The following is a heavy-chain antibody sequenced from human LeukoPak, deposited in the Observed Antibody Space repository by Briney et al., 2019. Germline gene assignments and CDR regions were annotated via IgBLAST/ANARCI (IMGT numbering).Heavy chain of an antibody. CDR3: AYHGKGKSWFGP. CDR2: ISGSGGST. D-gene: IGHD1-14*01. CDR1: GFTFSSYA. J-gene: IGHJ5*02. V-gene: IGHV3-23*01. Sequence: PGGSLRLSCAASGFTFSSYAMNWVRQAPGKGLEWVSAISGSGGSTYYADSVKGRFTISRDNSKNTLYLQMNSLRAEDTAVYYCAYHGKGKSWFGPWGQGTLVTVSS.